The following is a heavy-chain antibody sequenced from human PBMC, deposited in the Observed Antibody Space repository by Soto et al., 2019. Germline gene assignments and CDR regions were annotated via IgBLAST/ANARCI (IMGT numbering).Heavy chain of an antibody. Sequence: QVQLQESGPGLVKTSQTLTLTCTVSGASVDSGGYYWTWIRQRPGKGLEWVGYIYYRGNTFYNPSLKIRLTISLDTSKNQFSLKLTSVTAADTAVYSCARDTAMTGAARYDYWGQGTLVTVSS. CDR3: ARDTAMTGAARYDY. D-gene: IGHD6-25*01. V-gene: IGHV4-31*03. CDR2: IYYRGNT. J-gene: IGHJ4*02. CDR1: GASVDSGGYY.